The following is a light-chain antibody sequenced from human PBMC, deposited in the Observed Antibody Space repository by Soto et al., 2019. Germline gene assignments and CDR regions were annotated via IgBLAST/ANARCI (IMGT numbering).Light chain of an antibody. Sequence: IQMTQSASTLSASVGDRVTITCRASQSISSYLNWYQQKPGKAPKLLIYAASSLQSGVPSRFSGSGSGTDFTLTISSLEPEDFAVYYCQQRRTFGQGTKVDIK. CDR3: QQRRT. CDR1: QSISSY. CDR2: AAS. J-gene: IGKJ1*01. V-gene: IGKV1-39*01.